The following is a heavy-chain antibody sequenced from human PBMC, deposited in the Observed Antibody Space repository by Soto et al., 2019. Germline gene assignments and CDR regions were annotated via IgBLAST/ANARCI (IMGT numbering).Heavy chain of an antibody. V-gene: IGHV3-30-3*01. Sequence: GGSLRLSCAASGFTFSNFAMYWVRQAPGKGLEWVTVISYDGSHKYYADSVKGRFTISRDNSKNTLYLQMNNLRAEDSAVYFCARDYSYQRAMDVWGQGTTVTVSS. D-gene: IGHD2-15*01. J-gene: IGHJ6*02. CDR2: ISYDGSHK. CDR1: GFTFSNFA. CDR3: ARDYSYQRAMDV.